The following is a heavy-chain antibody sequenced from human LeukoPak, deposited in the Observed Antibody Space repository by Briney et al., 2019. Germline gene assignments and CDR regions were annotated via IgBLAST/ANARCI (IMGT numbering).Heavy chain of an antibody. V-gene: IGHV3-23*01. D-gene: IGHD3-10*01. CDR3: AKDDGQLWFGKQNYFDY. J-gene: IGHJ4*02. CDR2: ISGSDGYT. CDR1: GFTFSSYA. Sequence: GRSLRLSCAASGFTFSSYAMNWVRQAPGKGLEWVSTISGSDGYTYYAASVKGRFTISRDNSKNTLYLQMNSLRAEDTAVYYCAKDDGQLWFGKQNYFDYWGQGTLVTVSS.